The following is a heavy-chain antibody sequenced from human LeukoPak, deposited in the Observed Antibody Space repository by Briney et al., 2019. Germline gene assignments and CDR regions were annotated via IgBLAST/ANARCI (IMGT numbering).Heavy chain of an antibody. V-gene: IGHV4-34*01. D-gene: IGHD3-22*01. CDR2: INHSGST. J-gene: IGHJ4*02. CDR3: ARGVRENYYDSSGYYSHFDY. Sequence: SETLSLTCAVYGGSFSGYYWSWIRQPPGKGLEWIGEINHSGSTNYNPSLKSRVTISVDTSKNQFSLKLSSVTAADTAVHYCARGVRENYYDSSGYYSHFDYWGQGTLVTVSS. CDR1: GGSFSGYY.